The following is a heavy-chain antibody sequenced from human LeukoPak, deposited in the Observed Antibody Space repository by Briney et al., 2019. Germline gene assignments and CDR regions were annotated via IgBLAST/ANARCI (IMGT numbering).Heavy chain of an antibody. J-gene: IGHJ4*02. Sequence: ASVKVSCKASGYTFTSYYMHWVRQAPGQGLEWMGIINPSGGSTSYAQKFQGRVTMTRDTSTSTVYMELSSLRSEDTAVYYRARSSLRFLEWLPHDYWGQGTLVTVSS. V-gene: IGHV1-46*03. CDR1: GYTFTSYY. D-gene: IGHD3-3*01. CDR2: INPSGGST. CDR3: ARSSLRFLEWLPHDY.